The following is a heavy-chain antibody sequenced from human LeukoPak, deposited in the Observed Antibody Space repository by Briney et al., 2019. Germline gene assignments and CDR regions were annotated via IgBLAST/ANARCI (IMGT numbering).Heavy chain of an antibody. V-gene: IGHV4-30-2*01. J-gene: IGHJ4*02. D-gene: IGHD6-19*01. Sequence: SETLSLTCAVSGGSISSGGYSWSWIRQPPGKGLEWIGYIYHSGSTYYNPSLKSRVTISVDRSKNQFSLKLSSVTAADTAVYYCASSSGWYSNYFDYWGQGILVTVSS. CDR1: GGSISSGGYS. CDR2: IYHSGST. CDR3: ASSSGWYSNYFDY.